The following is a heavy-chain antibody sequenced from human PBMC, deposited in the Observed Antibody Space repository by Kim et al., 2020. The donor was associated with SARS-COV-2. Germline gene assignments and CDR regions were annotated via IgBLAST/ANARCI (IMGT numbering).Heavy chain of an antibody. J-gene: IGHJ6*02. Sequence: GGSLTLSCAASGFTFSSYVMSWVRQAPGKGLEWVSAISGSGGSTYYADSVKGRFTISRDNSKNTLYLQMNSLRAEDTAVYYCAKDQGITIFGVVPPGGYYGMDVWGQGTTVTVSS. CDR2: ISGSGGST. V-gene: IGHV3-23*01. CDR1: GFTFSSYV. CDR3: AKDQGITIFGVVPPGGYYGMDV. D-gene: IGHD3-3*01.